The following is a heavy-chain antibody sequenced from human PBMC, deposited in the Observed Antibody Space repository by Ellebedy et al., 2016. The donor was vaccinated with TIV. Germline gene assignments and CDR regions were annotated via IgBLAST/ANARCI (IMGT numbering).Heavy chain of an antibody. D-gene: IGHD4-23*01. CDR3: VREDDTETVTPDY. CDR1: GFIFSDYP. Sequence: PGGSLRLSCAASGFIFSDYPMNWVRQAPGKGLEWVSAISSSSRSIYDADSVKGRFVISRDNGKNSLFLQMNSLRDEDTAVYYCVREDDTETVTPDYWGQGTQVTVSS. CDR2: ISSSSRSI. J-gene: IGHJ4*02. V-gene: IGHV3-21*01.